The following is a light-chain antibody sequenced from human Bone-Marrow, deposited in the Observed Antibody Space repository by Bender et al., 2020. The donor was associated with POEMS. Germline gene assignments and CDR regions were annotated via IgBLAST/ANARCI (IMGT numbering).Light chain of an antibody. CDR2: DVN. CDR1: SSDVGGYYY. V-gene: IGLV2-11*01. Sequence: QSALTQPASVSGSPGQSIAISCTGTSSDVGGYYYVSWYQQHPGKAPKLIIYDVNKRPSGVPYRFSGSKSGNTASLTISGLQAEDEADYCCCAYGGYYTVVFGGGTKLTVL. CDR3: CAYGGYYTVV. J-gene: IGLJ2*01.